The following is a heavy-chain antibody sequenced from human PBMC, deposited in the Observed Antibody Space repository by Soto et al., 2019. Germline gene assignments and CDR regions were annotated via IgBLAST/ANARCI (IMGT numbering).Heavy chain of an antibody. V-gene: IGHV3-74*01. Sequence: EVQLVESGGGLVQPGGSLRLSCAASGFTFSSYWMHWVRQAPGKGLVWVSRINSDGSSTSYADSVKGRFTISRDNAXXXXXXXXXXXXAEDTAVYYCARPHATVTTPVDYWGQGTLVTVSS. CDR1: GFTFSSYW. CDR3: ARPHATVTTPVDY. D-gene: IGHD4-17*01. J-gene: IGHJ4*02. CDR2: INSDGSST.